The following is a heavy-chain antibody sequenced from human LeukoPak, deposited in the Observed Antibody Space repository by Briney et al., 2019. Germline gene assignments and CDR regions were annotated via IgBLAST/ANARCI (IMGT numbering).Heavy chain of an antibody. Sequence: PSETLSLTCTVSGGSISSSSYYWGWIRQPPGKGLEWIGSIYYSGSTYYNPSLKSRVTISADTSENQFSLKLSSVTAADTAVYYCARDRSRYSSTWGFDYWGQGTLVTVSS. D-gene: IGHD6-13*01. CDR2: IYYSGST. J-gene: IGHJ4*02. CDR1: GGSISSSSYY. V-gene: IGHV4-39*07. CDR3: ARDRSRYSSTWGFDY.